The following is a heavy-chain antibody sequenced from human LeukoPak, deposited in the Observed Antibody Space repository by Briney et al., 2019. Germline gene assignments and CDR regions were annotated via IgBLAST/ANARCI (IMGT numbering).Heavy chain of an antibody. CDR3: AKGPRRHIVVVTAIGSPDY. CDR1: EFSVGSNY. J-gene: IGHJ4*02. Sequence: GGSLRLSCAAPEFSVGSNYMTWVRQAPGKRLEWVAFIRYDGSNKYYADSVKGRFTISRDNSKNTLYLQMNSLRAEDTAVYYCAKGPRRHIVVVTAIGSPDYWGQGTLVTVSS. D-gene: IGHD2-21*02. V-gene: IGHV3-30*02. CDR2: IRYDGSNK.